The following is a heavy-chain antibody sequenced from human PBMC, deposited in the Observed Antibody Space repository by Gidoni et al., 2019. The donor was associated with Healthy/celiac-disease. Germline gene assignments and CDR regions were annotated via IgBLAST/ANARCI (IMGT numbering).Heavy chain of an antibody. CDR3: AKRYGDYVAAFDY. J-gene: IGHJ4*02. V-gene: IGHV3-23*01. CDR1: GFTFSSYA. Sequence: EVQLLESGGGLVQPGGSLSLSYAASGFTFSSYAMSWVRQAPGKGLEWVSASSGSGGSTYYADSVKGRFTISRDNSKNTLYLQMNSLRAEDTAVYYCAKRYGDYVAAFDYWGQGTLVTVSS. CDR2: SSGSGGST. D-gene: IGHD4-17*01.